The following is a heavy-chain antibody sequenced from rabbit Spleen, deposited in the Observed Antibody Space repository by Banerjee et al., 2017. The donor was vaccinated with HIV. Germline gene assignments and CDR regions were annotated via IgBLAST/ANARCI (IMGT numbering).Heavy chain of an antibody. CDR2: IDPVFGSA. CDR3: ARGGGL. V-gene: IGHV1S7*01. Sequence: QLKESGGGLVQPGGSLKLSCKASGFDFSSYYMSWVRQAPGKGLEWIGYIDPVFGSAYYASWVNGRFSSSRENTQNTVSLQLNSLTAADTATYFCARGGGLWGPGTLVTVS. CDR1: GFDFSSYY. J-gene: IGHJ4*01.